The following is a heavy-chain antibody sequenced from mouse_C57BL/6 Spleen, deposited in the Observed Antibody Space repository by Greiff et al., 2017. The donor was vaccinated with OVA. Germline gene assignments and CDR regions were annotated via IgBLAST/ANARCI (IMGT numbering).Heavy chain of an antibody. CDR3: ARRHYGPWFAY. V-gene: IGHV1-50*01. CDR2: IDTSDSYT. CDR1: GYTFTSYW. J-gene: IGHJ3*01. D-gene: IGHD1-1*01. Sequence: VQLQQPGAELVKPGASVKLSCKASGYTFTSYWMQWVKQRPGQGLEWIGEIDTSDSYTNYKQKFKGKGTLTVDTSSSTAYMQISSLTSEDSAVYYCARRHYGPWFAYWGQGTLVTVSA.